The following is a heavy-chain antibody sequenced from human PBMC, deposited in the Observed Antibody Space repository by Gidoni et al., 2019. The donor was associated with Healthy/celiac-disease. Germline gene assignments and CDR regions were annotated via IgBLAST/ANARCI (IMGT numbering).Heavy chain of an antibody. J-gene: IGHJ4*02. D-gene: IGHD2-21*02. V-gene: IGHV3-21*01. CDR2: ISSSSSYI. Sequence: EVQLVESGGGLVKPGGSLRLSCAASGFTFSSYSMNWVRQAPGKGLEWVSSISSSSSYIYYADSVKGRFTISRDNAKNSLYLQMNSLRAEDTAVYYCARVAYCGGDCYKIYADYWGQGTLVTVSS. CDR3: ARVAYCGGDCYKIYADY. CDR1: GFTFSSYS.